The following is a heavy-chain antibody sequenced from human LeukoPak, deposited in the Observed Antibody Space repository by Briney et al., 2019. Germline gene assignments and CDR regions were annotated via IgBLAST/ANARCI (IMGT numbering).Heavy chain of an antibody. V-gene: IGHV3-23*01. CDR1: GFTFSSYA. D-gene: IGHD3-22*01. Sequence: GGSLRLSCAAPGFTFSSYAMSWVRQAPGKGLEWVSAISGSGGSTYYADSVKGRFTISRDNSKNTLYLQMNSLRAEDTAVYYCAKAPMIEVLFDYWGQGTLVTVSS. CDR3: AKAPMIEVLFDY. J-gene: IGHJ4*02. CDR2: ISGSGGST.